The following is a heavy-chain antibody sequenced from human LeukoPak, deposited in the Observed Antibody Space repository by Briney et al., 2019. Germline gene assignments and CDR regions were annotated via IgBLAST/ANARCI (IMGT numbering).Heavy chain of an antibody. Sequence: PGGSLRLSCAASGFTFSSRWMGWVRQAPGQGLERVANINQGGSETYYVDSVKGRFTISRDNAKNSLYLQMNSLRAEDTAVYYCARHGAYASDYWGQGTLVTVSS. CDR2: INQGGSET. CDR3: ARHGAYASDY. CDR1: GFTFSSRW. V-gene: IGHV3-7*01. D-gene: IGHD4-17*01. J-gene: IGHJ4*02.